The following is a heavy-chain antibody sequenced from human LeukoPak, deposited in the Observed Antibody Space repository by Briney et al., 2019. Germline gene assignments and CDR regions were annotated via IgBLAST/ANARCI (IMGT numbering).Heavy chain of an antibody. J-gene: IGHJ4*02. D-gene: IGHD6-19*01. V-gene: IGHV3-23*01. Sequence: GGSPRLSCAASGFTFGTYGMSWVRQAPGKGLEWVSGISASGGSTFYADSVKGRFTISRDNAKNSLYLQMNSLRAEDTAVYYCARDRGSGWYLYYFDYWGQGTLVTVSS. CDR1: GFTFGTYG. CDR3: ARDRGSGWYLYYFDY. CDR2: ISASGGST.